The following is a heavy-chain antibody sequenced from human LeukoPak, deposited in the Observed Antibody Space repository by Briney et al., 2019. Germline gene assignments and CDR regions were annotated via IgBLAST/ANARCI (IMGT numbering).Heavy chain of an antibody. CDR2: IYYSGST. Sequence: SETLSLTCTVSGGSISSGDYYWSWIRQPPGKGLEWIGYIYYSGSTYYNPSLKSRVTISVDTSKNQFSLKLTSVTAADTAVYYCVRPIRGYSFDYYDYWGQGTLVTVSS. V-gene: IGHV4-30-4*02. J-gene: IGHJ4*02. D-gene: IGHD5-18*01. CDR1: GGSISSGDYY. CDR3: VRPIRGYSFDYYDY.